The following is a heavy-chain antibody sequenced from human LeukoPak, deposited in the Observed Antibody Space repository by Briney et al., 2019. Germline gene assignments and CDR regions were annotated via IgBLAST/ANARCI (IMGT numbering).Heavy chain of an antibody. CDR3: ARSSRTRPIAAAGNLRVVGRPFDY. D-gene: IGHD6-13*01. CDR1: GGSISSSSGYY. Sequence: SETLSLTCTVSGGSISSSSGYYWGWIRQPPGKGLEWIGSIYYSGSTYYNPSLKSRVTISVDTSKNQFSLKLSSVTAADTAVYYCARSSRTRPIAAAGNLRVVGRPFDYWGQGTLVTVSS. J-gene: IGHJ4*02. V-gene: IGHV4-39*01. CDR2: IYYSGST.